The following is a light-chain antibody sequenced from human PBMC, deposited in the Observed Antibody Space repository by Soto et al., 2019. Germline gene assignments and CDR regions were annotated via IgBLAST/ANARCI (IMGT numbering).Light chain of an antibody. CDR1: QSVNRW. J-gene: IGKJ1*01. CDR2: EAS. Sequence: DIQMTQSPSTLSASVGDRVTITCRASQSVNRWLAWYQQKPGKAPKLLIYEASSLESGVPSRFGGSGSETEFTLAISSLQPYDFAIYYCQQYNSYSWTFGQGTKVDIK. V-gene: IGKV1-5*03. CDR3: QQYNSYSWT.